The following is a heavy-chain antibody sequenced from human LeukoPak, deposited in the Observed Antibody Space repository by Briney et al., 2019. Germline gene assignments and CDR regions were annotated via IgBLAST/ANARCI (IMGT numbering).Heavy chain of an antibody. D-gene: IGHD1-1*01. CDR2: IIRSGRLI. Sequence: GGSLTLSCAASGLGVSDYDMGWIRPTPGKGLEWISYIIRSGRLIQHLDPVKGRFTMSRHNPKNSLYLQMTSLRADDTAVYYCARDPGTTSDSWGQGTLVTVSS. CDR1: GLGVSDYD. V-gene: IGHV3-11*04. CDR3: ARDPGTTSDS. J-gene: IGHJ5*02.